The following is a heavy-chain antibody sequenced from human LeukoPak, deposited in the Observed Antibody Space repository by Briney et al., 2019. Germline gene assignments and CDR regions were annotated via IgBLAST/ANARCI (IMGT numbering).Heavy chain of an antibody. CDR3: ARDFTFWSGYYLDY. D-gene: IGHD3-3*01. CDR2: ISAYNGNT. J-gene: IGHJ4*02. CDR1: GYTFTSYG. Sequence: GASVKVSCKASGYTFTSYGISWVRQAPGQGLEWMGWISAYNGNTNYAQKLQGRVTMSTDTSTSTAYMELRSLRSDDTAVYYCARDFTFWSGYYLDYWGQGTLVTVSS. V-gene: IGHV1-18*01.